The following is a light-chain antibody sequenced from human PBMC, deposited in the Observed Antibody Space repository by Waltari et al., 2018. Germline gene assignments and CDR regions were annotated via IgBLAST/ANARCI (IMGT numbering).Light chain of an antibody. CDR3: YQSSSLPFT. J-gene: IGKJ3*01. Sequence: EIVLTQSPDFQSVTPKEKVTITCRASQSIGSSLHWYQQKPDQSPKLLIKYASQSFSGVPSRFSGSGSGTEFTRLSNSLEAEDAATYYWYQSSSLPFTFGPGTKVDIK. CDR1: QSIGSS. V-gene: IGKV6-21*01. CDR2: YAS.